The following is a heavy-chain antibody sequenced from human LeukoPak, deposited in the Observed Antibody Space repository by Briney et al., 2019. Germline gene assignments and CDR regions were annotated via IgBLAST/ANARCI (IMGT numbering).Heavy chain of an antibody. CDR1: GGSFSGYY. Sequence: SETLSLTCAVYGGSFSGYYWSCVRQPPRKGLEWIGEINHSGSTNYNPSLKSRVTISVDTSKNQFSLKLSSVTAADTAVYYCARRLVSGWLRWGQGTLVTVSS. CDR2: INHSGST. V-gene: IGHV4-34*01. J-gene: IGHJ4*02. D-gene: IGHD6-19*01. CDR3: ARRLVSGWLR.